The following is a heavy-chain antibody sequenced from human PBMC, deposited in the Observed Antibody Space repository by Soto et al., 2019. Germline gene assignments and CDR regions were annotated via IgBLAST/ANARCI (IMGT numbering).Heavy chain of an antibody. CDR1: GFTFSSYS. CDR2: ISSSSSTI. D-gene: IGHD3-10*01. V-gene: IGHV3-48*02. CDR3: AREILWFGELFPPRPVDY. Sequence: GGSLRLSCAASGFTFSSYSMNWVRQAPGKGLEWVSYISSSSSTIYYADSVKGRFTISRDNAKNSLYLQMNSLRDEDTAVYYCAREILWFGELFPPRPVDYWGQGTLVTVSS. J-gene: IGHJ4*02.